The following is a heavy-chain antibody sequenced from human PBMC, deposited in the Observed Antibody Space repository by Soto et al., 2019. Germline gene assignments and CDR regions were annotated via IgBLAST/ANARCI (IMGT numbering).Heavy chain of an antibody. D-gene: IGHD5-12*01. CDR2: IIPIFGTA. J-gene: IGHJ2*01. Sequence: QVQLVQSGAEVKKPGSSVTVSCKASGGTFSSYTISWVRQAPGQGLEWMGGIIPIFGTANSAQKFQGRVTITADESTSTAYMELSSLRSEDTAVYYCARGNHRRLQLWYFDLWGRGTLVTVSS. CDR3: ARGNHRRLQLWYFDL. V-gene: IGHV1-69*12. CDR1: GGTFSSYT.